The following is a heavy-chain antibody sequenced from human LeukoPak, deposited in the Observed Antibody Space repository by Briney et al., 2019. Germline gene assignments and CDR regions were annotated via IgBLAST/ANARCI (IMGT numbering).Heavy chain of an antibody. Sequence: SETLSLTCAVYGGSFSGYYWSWIRQPPGKGLEWIGEINHSGSTNYNPSLKSRVTIPVDTSKNQFSLKRSSVTAADTAVYYCARYSRPAATLDYWGQGTLVTVSS. CDR1: GGSFSGYY. CDR2: INHSGST. V-gene: IGHV4-34*01. D-gene: IGHD2-2*01. CDR3: ARYSRPAATLDY. J-gene: IGHJ4*02.